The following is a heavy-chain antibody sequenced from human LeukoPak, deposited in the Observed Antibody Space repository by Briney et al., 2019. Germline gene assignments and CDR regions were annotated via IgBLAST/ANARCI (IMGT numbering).Heavy chain of an antibody. CDR3: AKALEVRGTVEGY. V-gene: IGHV3-23*01. CDR2: ISGSGGST. D-gene: IGHD3-10*01. CDR1: GFTFSSYA. J-gene: IGHJ4*02. Sequence: GGSLRLSCAASGFTFSSYAMSWVRQAPGKGLEWVSAISGSGGSTYYADSVKGRFTISRDSSKNTLYLQMNSLRAEDTAVYYCAKALEVRGTVEGYWGQGTLVTVSS.